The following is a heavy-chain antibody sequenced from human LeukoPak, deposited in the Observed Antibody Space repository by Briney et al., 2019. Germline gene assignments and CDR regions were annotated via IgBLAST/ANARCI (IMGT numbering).Heavy chain of an antibody. Sequence: ASVKVSCKASGYIFTSYGISWVRQAPGQGLEWMGWISANNGNTNSAQKFQGRVTMTTDTSTSTAYMGLRSLRSDDTAVYYCARDFFHGHCAGLSCFLLDYWGQGSLVTVSS. V-gene: IGHV1-18*01. CDR1: GYIFTSYG. D-gene: IGHD2-15*01. J-gene: IGHJ4*02. CDR2: ISANNGNT. CDR3: ARDFFHGHCAGLSCFLLDY.